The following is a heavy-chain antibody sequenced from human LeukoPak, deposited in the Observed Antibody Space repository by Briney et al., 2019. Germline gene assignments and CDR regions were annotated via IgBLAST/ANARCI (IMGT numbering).Heavy chain of an antibody. Sequence: PGGSLRLSCAASGFTFSSYAMSWVRQAPGKGLEWVSIIYSGDSTYYADSVKGRFTISSDNSKNTVYLQMNSLRAEDTALHYCARDSTGTPREYWGRGTLVTVSS. D-gene: IGHD1-14*01. V-gene: IGHV3-53*01. J-gene: IGHJ4*02. CDR3: ARDSTGTPREY. CDR2: IYSGDST. CDR1: GFTFSSYA.